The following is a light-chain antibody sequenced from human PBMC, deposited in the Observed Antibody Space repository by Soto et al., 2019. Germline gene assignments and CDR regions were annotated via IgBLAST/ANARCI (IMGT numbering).Light chain of an antibody. CDR1: QSVGNNY. V-gene: IGKV3-20*01. Sequence: EIVLTQSPGTLSLSPGERATLSCRASQSVGNNYLAWYQQKPGQAPRLLIYGASNRATGIPARFSGSGSGTDFTLTISRLEPEDFAVYYCQQYGGLPRTFGQGTKVDI. J-gene: IGKJ1*01. CDR3: QQYGGLPRT. CDR2: GAS.